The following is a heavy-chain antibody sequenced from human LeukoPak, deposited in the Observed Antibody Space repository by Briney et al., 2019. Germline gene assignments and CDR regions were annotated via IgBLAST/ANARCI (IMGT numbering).Heavy chain of an antibody. CDR1: GFTVSSNY. D-gene: IGHD3-16*01. CDR3: ARNGGGVTLYYFDY. V-gene: IGHV3-53*04. J-gene: IGHJ4*02. Sequence: GKSLRLSCAASGFTVSSNYMSWVRQAPGKGLEWVSVIYSGGSTYYADSVKGRFTISRHNSKNTLYLQMNSLRAEDTAVYYCARNGGGVTLYYFDYWGQGTLVTVSS. CDR2: IYSGGST.